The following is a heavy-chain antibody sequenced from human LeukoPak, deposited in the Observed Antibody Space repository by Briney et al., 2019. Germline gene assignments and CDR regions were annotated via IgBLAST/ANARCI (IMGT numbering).Heavy chain of an antibody. CDR1: GYTFTNYA. CDR3: ARDRRYSYGTGAFDI. J-gene: IGHJ3*02. Sequence: ASVKVSFKASGYTFTNYAISWVRQAPGQGLEWMGWISAYDGHTNYAQKLQGRVTMTTDTATSTAYMELRSLRSDGTAVYYWARDRRYSYGTGAFDIWGQGTMVTVSS. CDR2: ISAYDGHT. D-gene: IGHD5-18*01. V-gene: IGHV1-18*01.